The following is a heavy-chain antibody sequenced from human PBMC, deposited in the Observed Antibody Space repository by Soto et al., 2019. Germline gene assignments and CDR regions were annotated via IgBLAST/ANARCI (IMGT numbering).Heavy chain of an antibody. CDR1: GFAFSSYA. V-gene: IGHV3-23*01. CDR3: AKRLTAAGVFDY. Sequence: EVQLLESGGALVQPGGSLRLSCAASGFAFSSYAMNWVRQAPGKGLEWVSVISDSGGSTFYADSVKGRFTISRDNSKNTLYVQMNSLRAEDTAVYYCAKRLTAAGVFDYWGQGTLVTVSS. D-gene: IGHD6-13*01. J-gene: IGHJ4*02. CDR2: ISDSGGST.